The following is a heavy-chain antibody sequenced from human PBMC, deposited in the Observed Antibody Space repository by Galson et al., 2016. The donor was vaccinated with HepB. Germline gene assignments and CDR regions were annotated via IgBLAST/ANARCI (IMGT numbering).Heavy chain of an antibody. CDR3: ASHTRGQYDSGRYEFNY. Sequence: SVKVSCKASGYTFTSHYIHWVRQAPGQGLEWMGIINPSGGSTSSPQKFRGRVTITADESTSTAYMELSSLRSQDAAVYFCASHTRGQYDSGRYEFNYWGQGTLVTVSS. CDR2: INPSGGST. CDR1: GYTFTSHY. D-gene: IGHD3-10*01. J-gene: IGHJ4*02. V-gene: IGHV1-46*01.